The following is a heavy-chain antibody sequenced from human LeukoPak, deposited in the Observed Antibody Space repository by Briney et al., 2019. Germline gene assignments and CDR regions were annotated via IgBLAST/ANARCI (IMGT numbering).Heavy chain of an antibody. CDR1: GGSISSSNW. V-gene: IGHV4-4*02. CDR3: ACLTTADAFDI. D-gene: IGHD3-22*01. Sequence: PSETLSLTCAVSGGSISSSNWWSWVRQPPGKGLEWIGEINHSGSTNYNPSLKSRVTISVVTSKNQFSLKLSSVTAADTAVYYCACLTTADAFDIWGQGTMVTVSS. CDR2: INHSGST. J-gene: IGHJ3*02.